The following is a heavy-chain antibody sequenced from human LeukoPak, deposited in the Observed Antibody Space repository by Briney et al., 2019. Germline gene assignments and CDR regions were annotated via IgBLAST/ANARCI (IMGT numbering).Heavy chain of an antibody. CDR3: ARVYHPPYGDYELHFDY. D-gene: IGHD4-17*01. V-gene: IGHV1-69*04. CDR1: GGTFSSYA. J-gene: IGHJ4*02. Sequence: GASVKVSCKASGGTFSSYAISWVRQAPGQGLEWMGRIIPILGIANYAQKFQGRVTITADKSTSTAYMELSSLRSEDTAVYYCARVYHPPYGDYELHFDYWGQGTLVTVSS. CDR2: IIPILGIA.